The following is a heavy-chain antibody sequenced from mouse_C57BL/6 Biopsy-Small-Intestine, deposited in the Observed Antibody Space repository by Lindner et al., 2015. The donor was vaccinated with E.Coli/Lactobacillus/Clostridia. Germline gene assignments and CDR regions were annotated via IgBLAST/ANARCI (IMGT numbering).Heavy chain of an antibody. Sequence: VQLQESGGGLVKPGGSLKLSCAASGFTFSSYAMSWVRRTPEKRLEWVATISDGGSYTYYPDNVKGRFTISRDNAKNNLYLQMSHLKSEDTGMYYCARNLDSSGYAWFAYWGQGTLVTVSA. V-gene: IGHV5-4*01. CDR3: ARNLDSSGYAWFAY. J-gene: IGHJ3*01. D-gene: IGHD3-2*02. CDR1: GFTFSSYA. CDR2: ISDGGSYT.